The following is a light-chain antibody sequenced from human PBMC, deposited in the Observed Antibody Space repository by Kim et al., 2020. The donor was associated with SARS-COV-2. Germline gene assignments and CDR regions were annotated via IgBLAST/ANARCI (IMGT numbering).Light chain of an antibody. CDR2: FDS. J-gene: IGLJ2*01. CDR1: NIETKS. V-gene: IGLV3-21*03. CDR3: QVWHSSSGHVV. Sequence: PGTTAMIRCGVNNIETKSVHWYQQKPGQAPVLVVYFDSDRPSGIPERFSGSISGNPATLTISRVEAGDEADYYCQVWHSSSGHVVFGGGTQLTVL.